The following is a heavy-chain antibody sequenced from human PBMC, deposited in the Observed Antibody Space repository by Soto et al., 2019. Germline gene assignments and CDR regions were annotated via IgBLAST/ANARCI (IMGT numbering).Heavy chain of an antibody. Sequence: QVKLVQSGAEVKKPGASVKVSCKASGYTFTSYGISWVRQAPGQGLEWMGWISAYNGNTNYAQKLQGRVTMTTDTSTRTAYMELRSLRSDDTAVYYCATYYYGSGSQDYYGMDVWGQGTTVTVSS. CDR2: ISAYNGNT. V-gene: IGHV1-18*01. D-gene: IGHD3-10*01. CDR1: GYTFTSYG. CDR3: ATYYYGSGSQDYYGMDV. J-gene: IGHJ6*02.